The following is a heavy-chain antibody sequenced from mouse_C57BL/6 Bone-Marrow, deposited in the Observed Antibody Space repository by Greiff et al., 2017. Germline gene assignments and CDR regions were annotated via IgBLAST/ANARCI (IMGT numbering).Heavy chain of an antibody. CDR1: GFNIKDDY. CDR3: TTFYCGSRNWYFDV. CDR2: IDPENGDT. Sequence: EVQLVESGAELVRPGASVKLSCTASGFNIKDDYMPWVKQRPEQGLEWIGWIDPENGDTEYASKFQGTATITADTSSNTAYLQLSSLTSEDTAVYYCTTFYCGSRNWYFDVWGTGTTVTVSS. V-gene: IGHV14-4*01. D-gene: IGHD1-1*01. J-gene: IGHJ1*03.